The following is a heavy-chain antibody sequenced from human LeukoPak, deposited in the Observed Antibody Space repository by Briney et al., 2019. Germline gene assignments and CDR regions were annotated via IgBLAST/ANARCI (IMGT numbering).Heavy chain of an antibody. CDR3: ARDLKVRGVLYYYYYMDV. CDR1: GYTFTSYG. V-gene: IGHV1-18*01. J-gene: IGHJ6*03. D-gene: IGHD3-10*01. CDR2: ISAYNGST. Sequence: ASVKVSCRASGYTFTSYGISWVRQAPGQGLEWMGWISAYNGSTNYAQKLQGRVTMTTDTSTSTAYMELRSLRSDDTAVYYCARDLKVRGVLYYYYYMDVWGKGTTVTVSS.